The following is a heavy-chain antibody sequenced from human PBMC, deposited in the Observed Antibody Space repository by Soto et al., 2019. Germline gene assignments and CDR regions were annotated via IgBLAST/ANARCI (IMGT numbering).Heavy chain of an antibody. CDR2: ISGSGGST. Sequence: GGSLRLSCAASGFTFSSYAMSWVRQAPGKGLEWVSAISGSGGSTYYADSVKGRFTISRDNSKNTLYLQMNSLRAEDTAVYYCAKHVTPDFWSGYHRRGASYYYYMDVWGKGTTVTVSS. D-gene: IGHD3-3*01. CDR3: AKHVTPDFWSGYHRRGASYYYYMDV. CDR1: GFTFSSYA. J-gene: IGHJ6*03. V-gene: IGHV3-23*01.